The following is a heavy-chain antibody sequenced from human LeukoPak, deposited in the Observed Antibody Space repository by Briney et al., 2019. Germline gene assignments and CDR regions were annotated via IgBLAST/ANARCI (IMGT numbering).Heavy chain of an antibody. V-gene: IGHV1-2*02. Sequence: ASVTVSCKASGYTCTVYYMHWVRQAPGHGLEWMGWINPNSGGTNYAQKFQGMPTMTRDTPISTAYMLLSRLRSDDTAVYYCARDSKSWVNWFDPWGQGTLVTVSS. CDR1: GYTCTVYY. CDR3: ARDSKSWVNWFDP. CDR2: INPNSGGT. J-gene: IGHJ5*02.